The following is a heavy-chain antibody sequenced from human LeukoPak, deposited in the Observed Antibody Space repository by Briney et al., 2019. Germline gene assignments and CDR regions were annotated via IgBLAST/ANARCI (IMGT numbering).Heavy chain of an antibody. D-gene: IGHD3-3*01. Sequence: GGSLRLSCAASGFTFSSYAMHWVRQAPGKGLEWVAVISYDGSNKYYADSVKGRFTISRDNSKNTLCLQMNSLRAEDTAVYYCAREPFWSGYFANLHFDYWGQGTLVTVSS. CDR3: AREPFWSGYFANLHFDY. CDR1: GFTFSSYA. J-gene: IGHJ4*02. CDR2: ISYDGSNK. V-gene: IGHV3-30-3*01.